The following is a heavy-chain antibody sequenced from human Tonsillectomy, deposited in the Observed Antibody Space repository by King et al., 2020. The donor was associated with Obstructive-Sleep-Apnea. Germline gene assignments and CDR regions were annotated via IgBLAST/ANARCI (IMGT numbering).Heavy chain of an antibody. V-gene: IGHV3-30*18. CDR3: ANVDTAMSYYYYGMDV. CDR1: GFTFSSYG. D-gene: IGHD5-18*01. CDR2: ISYDGSNK. J-gene: IGHJ6*02. Sequence: VQLVESGGGVVQPGRSLRLSCAASGFTFSSYGMHWVRQAPGKGLEGVAVISYDGSNKYYADSVKGRFTISRDNSKNTLYLQMNSLRAEDTAVYYCANVDTAMSYYYYGMDVWGQGTTVTVSS.